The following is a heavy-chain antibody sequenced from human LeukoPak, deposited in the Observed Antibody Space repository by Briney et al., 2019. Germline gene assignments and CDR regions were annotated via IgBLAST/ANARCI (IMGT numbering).Heavy chain of an antibody. Sequence: GGSLRLSCAASGFTFSSYTMNWVRQAPGKGLEWVSSISSSSNYIYYADSVKGRFTISRDNAKNSLFVQMNSPRAEDTAVYYCARGQGLQLKSGSDYWGQGTLVTVSS. J-gene: IGHJ4*02. D-gene: IGHD5-24*01. CDR1: GFTFSSYT. V-gene: IGHV3-21*01. CDR3: ARGQGLQLKSGSDY. CDR2: ISSSSNYI.